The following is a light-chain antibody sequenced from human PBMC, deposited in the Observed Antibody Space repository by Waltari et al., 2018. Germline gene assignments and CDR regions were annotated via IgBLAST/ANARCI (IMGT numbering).Light chain of an antibody. CDR1: SGALGGYHS. CDR2: DVT. J-gene: IGLJ2*01. CDR3: TSYTSTNTVI. V-gene: IGLV2-14*03. Sequence: SAMTQPASLSEPPGPSITISSTRTSGALGGYHSITCYQQHPAKAPKLMIYDVTRWPSGVSNLFSGSKSGNTASLTISVLQAEDEADYYCTSYTSTNTVIFGGGTKVTV.